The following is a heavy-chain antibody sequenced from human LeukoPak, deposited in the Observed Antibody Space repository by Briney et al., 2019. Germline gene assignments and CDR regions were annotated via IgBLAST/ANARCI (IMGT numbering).Heavy chain of an antibody. V-gene: IGHV4-34*01. Sequence: SETLSLTCAVYGGSLSGYYWSWLRQPPGKGLEWIGEINHSGSTNYNPSLKSRVTISVDTPKNQFSLKLSSVTAADTALYYCARSTYSGSYFFDYWGQGTLVTVSS. CDR2: INHSGST. J-gene: IGHJ4*02. D-gene: IGHD1-26*01. CDR3: ARSTYSGSYFFDY. CDR1: GGSLSGYY.